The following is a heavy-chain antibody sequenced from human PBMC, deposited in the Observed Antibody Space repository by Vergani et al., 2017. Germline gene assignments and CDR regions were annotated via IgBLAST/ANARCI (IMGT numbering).Heavy chain of an antibody. CDR2: ISGSGGST. J-gene: IGHJ4*02. CDR1: GFTFSSYA. V-gene: IGHV3-23*01. Sequence: EVQLLESGGGLVQPGGSLRRSCAASGFTFSSYAMSWVRQAPGKGLEWVSAISGSGGSTYYADSVKGRFTISRDNSKNTLYLQMNSLRAEDTAVYYCARVYSSSWYYFDYWGQGTLVTVSS. CDR3: ARVYSSSWYYFDY. D-gene: IGHD6-13*01.